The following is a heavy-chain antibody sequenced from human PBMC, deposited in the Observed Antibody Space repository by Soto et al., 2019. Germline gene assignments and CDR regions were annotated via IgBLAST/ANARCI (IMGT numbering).Heavy chain of an antibody. V-gene: IGHV1-8*01. CDR1: GYTFTSYD. Sequence: QVQLVQSGAEVKKPGASVKVSCKASGYTFTSYDINWVRQATGQGLEWMGWMNPNSGNTGYAQKFQGRVTLTRNTSIGTAYMELSSLRSEDTAVYYCARGITIFGVVDPGGQGTLVTVSS. J-gene: IGHJ5*02. D-gene: IGHD3-3*01. CDR3: ARGITIFGVVDP. CDR2: MNPNSGNT.